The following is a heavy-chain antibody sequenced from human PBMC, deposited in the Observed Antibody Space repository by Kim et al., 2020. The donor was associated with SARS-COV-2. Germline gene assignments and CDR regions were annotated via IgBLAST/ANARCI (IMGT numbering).Heavy chain of an antibody. CDR3: ARPRYSTSWYGMDV. CDR2: IYAGDSQT. V-gene: IGHV5-51*01. CDR1: GFYFSNYW. J-gene: IGHJ6*02. Sequence: GESLKISCEGYGFYFSNYWIAWVRQMPGKGLEWRGMIYAGDSQTRYSPAVQGQGTSSVDKSIGTAYLQWSSLQASDTAKYYCARPRYSTSWYGMDVWGQGTTVTVSS. D-gene: IGHD6-13*01.